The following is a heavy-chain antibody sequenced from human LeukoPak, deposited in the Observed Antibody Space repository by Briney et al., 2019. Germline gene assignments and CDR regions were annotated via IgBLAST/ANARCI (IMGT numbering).Heavy chain of an antibody. CDR1: GSTFSSYA. V-gene: IGHV1-69*05. J-gene: IGHJ3*02. CDR3: ASLFTVEARRAFDI. D-gene: IGHD4-23*01. CDR2: IIPIFGTA. Sequence: VASVKVSCKASGSTFSSYAISWVRQAPGQGLEWMGGIIPIFGTANYAQKFQGRVTITTDESTSTAYMELSSLRSEDTAVYYCASLFTVEARRAFDIWGQGTMVTVSS.